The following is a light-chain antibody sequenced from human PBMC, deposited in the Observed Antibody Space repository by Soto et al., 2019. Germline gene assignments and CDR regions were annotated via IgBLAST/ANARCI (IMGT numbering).Light chain of an antibody. CDR1: QSVGIN. Sequence: EIVLTQSPATLSVSPGERATLSCRASQSVGINLAWYQQIPGQAPRLLVYGASTRATGIPDRFSGSGSGTDFTLTISRLEPEDFAVYYCQQYGSSPWTFGQGTKVEIK. J-gene: IGKJ1*01. CDR3: QQYGSSPWT. V-gene: IGKV3-20*01. CDR2: GAS.